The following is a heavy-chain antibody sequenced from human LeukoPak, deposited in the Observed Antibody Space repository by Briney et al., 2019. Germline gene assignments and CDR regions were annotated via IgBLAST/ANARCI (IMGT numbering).Heavy chain of an antibody. CDR3: AKEGGTTGYYGMDV. CDR1: GFTFSSYA. D-gene: IGHD1-1*01. V-gene: IGHV3-23*01. CDR2: MSGNGGST. J-gene: IGHJ6*02. Sequence: PGGSLRLSCAASGFTFSSYAMSWVRQAPGKGLEWVSAMSGNGGSTYYADSVKGRFTISRDKSKNTLYLQMNSLRAEDTAIYYCAKEGGTTGYYGMDVWGQGTTVTVSS.